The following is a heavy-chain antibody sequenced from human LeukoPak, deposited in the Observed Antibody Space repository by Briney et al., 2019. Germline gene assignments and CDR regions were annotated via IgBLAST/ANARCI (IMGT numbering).Heavy chain of an antibody. Sequence: ASVRVSCKASVYTVTGYDMHWVRRAPGPGLEGWGWINPNSGGTNYAQTFQGRVTMTRDTSISTAYMELSRLRSDDTAVYYCARAYYDILTGYENFDYWGQGTLVTVSS. V-gene: IGHV1-2*02. CDR2: INPNSGGT. J-gene: IGHJ4*02. D-gene: IGHD3-9*01. CDR3: ARAYYDILTGYENFDY. CDR1: VYTVTGYD.